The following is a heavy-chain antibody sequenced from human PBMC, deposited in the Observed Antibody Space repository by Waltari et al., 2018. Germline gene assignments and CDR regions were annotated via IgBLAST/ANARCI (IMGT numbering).Heavy chain of an antibody. Sequence: EEHLVESGGGLVQPGGSLRPSCPASGFTFSNFWMHWVRQAPGKGLVWVARIKRDGTGETYADSVRGRFTISRDNAKNTLFLQMNSRRADDTAVYYCANHRPGGLGMEVWGQGTTVTVSS. J-gene: IGHJ6*02. CDR2: IKRDGTGE. D-gene: IGHD2-15*01. CDR1: GFTFSNFW. CDR3: ANHRPGGLGMEV. V-gene: IGHV3-74*01.